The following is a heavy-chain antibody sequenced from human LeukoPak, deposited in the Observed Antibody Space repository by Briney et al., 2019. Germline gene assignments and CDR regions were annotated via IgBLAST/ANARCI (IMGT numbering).Heavy chain of an antibody. CDR3: ARAPRLGELSYFFDY. V-gene: IGHV1-46*01. CDR2: INPSGGST. D-gene: IGHD3-16*02. J-gene: IGHJ4*02. Sequence: ASVKVSCKASGYTFTSYYMHWVRQAPGQGLGWMGIINPSGGSTSYAQKFRGRVTMTRDMSTSTVYMELSSLRSEDTAVYYCARAPRLGELSYFFDYWGQGTLVTVSS. CDR1: GYTFTSYY.